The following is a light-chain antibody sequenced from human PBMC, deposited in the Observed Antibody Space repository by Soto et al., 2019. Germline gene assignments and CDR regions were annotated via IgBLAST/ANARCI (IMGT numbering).Light chain of an antibody. CDR3: QVWDSSSDRYVV. CDR1: NIGSKS. Sequence: SYELTQPHSVSVAPGKTARITCGGNNIGSKSVHWYQQKPGQAPVLVIYYESDRPSGIPERFSGSNSGNTATLTISRVEAGDEADYYCQVWDSSSDRYVVFGGGTKLTVL. J-gene: IGLJ2*01. CDR2: YES. V-gene: IGLV3-21*04.